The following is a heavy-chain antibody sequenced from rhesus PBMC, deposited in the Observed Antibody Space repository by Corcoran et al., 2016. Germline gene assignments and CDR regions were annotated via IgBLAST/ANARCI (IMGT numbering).Heavy chain of an antibody. Sequence: QVHLQESGPGLVKPSETLSLTCAVSGGSFRSYWWNWIRQPPGKGLEWIGEINGYSEDPNSNPSRQSRAAISRDGSKNQVSLKLTSVPAADTAVYYCTSPIRYRFDVWGPGVLVSVSS. CDR2: INGYSEDP. V-gene: IGHV4-80*01. D-gene: IGHD3-9*01. J-gene: IGHJ5-1*01. CDR3: TSPIRYRFDV. CDR1: GGSFRSYW.